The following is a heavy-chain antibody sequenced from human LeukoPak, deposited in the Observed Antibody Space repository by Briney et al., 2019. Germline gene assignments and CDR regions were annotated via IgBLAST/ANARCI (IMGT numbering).Heavy chain of an antibody. CDR2: INHVGST. D-gene: IGHD5-18*01. V-gene: IGHV4-34*01. CDR1: DGSFSGYY. Sequence: SETLSLTCAVYDGSFSGYYWSWIRQSPGKGLEWIGEINHVGSTNYNPSLKSRLIISVDTSKNQFSLKLSSVTAADTAVYYCARLVGYSYGVYYYYYYYMDVWGKGTTVTVSS. J-gene: IGHJ6*03. CDR3: ARLVGYSYGVYYYYYYYMDV.